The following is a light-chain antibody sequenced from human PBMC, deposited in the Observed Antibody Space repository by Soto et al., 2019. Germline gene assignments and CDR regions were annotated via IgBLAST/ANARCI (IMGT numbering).Light chain of an antibody. Sequence: IVLIQSPASLSVSPGERATLSCRASQDISTYLAWYQQKPGQAPRLIIYDTFNRVSGVPDRFTGSGSGTVFTLTVSNVAPDDSAIYYCQQRSTWPLTFGGGTKVEI. CDR1: QDISTY. CDR2: DTF. V-gene: IGKV3-11*01. J-gene: IGKJ4*01. CDR3: QQRSTWPLT.